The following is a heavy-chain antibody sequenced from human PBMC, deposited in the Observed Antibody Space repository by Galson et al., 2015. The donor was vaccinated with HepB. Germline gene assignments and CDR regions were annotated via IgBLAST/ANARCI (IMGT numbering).Heavy chain of an antibody. J-gene: IGHJ4*02. CDR1: GFSLTTTGVG. V-gene: IGHV2-5*02. D-gene: IGHD6-6*01. CDR2: IYWDDDK. Sequence: PALVKPTQTLTLTCTFSGFSLTTTGVGVGWIRQPPGKALEWLALIYWDDDKRYSPSLKSRVTITKDTPKNQEVLTMTNMDPVDTATYYCARRPIDYSSSSPYYFDYWGQGTLVTVSS. CDR3: ARRPIDYSSSSPYYFDY.